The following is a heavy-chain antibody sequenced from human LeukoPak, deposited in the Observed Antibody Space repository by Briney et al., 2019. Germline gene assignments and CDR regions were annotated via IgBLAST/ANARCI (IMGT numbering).Heavy chain of an antibody. CDR1: GYTFTGYF. V-gene: IGHV1-2*02. Sequence: GASVTVSCKASGYTFTGYFIHWVRQAPGHGLEWMGWINPNSGGTNYAQKFEGRVTMTRDTSIRTAYMGLSRLRSNDTAVYNCAISDYGGKSPPLDYWGQGTLVTVSS. J-gene: IGHJ4*02. D-gene: IGHD4-23*01. CDR3: AISDYGGKSPPLDY. CDR2: INPNSGGT.